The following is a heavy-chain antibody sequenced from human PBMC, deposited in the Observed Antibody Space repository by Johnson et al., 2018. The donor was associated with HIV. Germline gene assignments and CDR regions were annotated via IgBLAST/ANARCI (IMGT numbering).Heavy chain of an antibody. CDR1: GFTFSDYY. D-gene: IGHD6-13*01. V-gene: IGHV3-11*04. CDR3: ARASYNRSSWTWDVFDI. CDR2: IGSSGSPI. J-gene: IGHJ3*02. Sequence: QVQLVESGGGLVKPGGSLRLSCAASGFTFSDYYMSWIRQAPGKGLEWISYIGSSGSPIYYADSVRGRFTISRDNAKNSLYLQMNSLRAEDTAVYYCARASYNRSSWTWDVFDIWGQGTMVTVSS.